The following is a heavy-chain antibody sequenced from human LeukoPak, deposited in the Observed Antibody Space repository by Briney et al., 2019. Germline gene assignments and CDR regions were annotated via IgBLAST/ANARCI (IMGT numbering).Heavy chain of an antibody. CDR1: GYTFTSYH. CDR3: AKEGGGRLFSYDSSGYPP. J-gene: IGHJ5*02. V-gene: IGHV1-8*01. CDR2: MNPNSGNT. Sequence: ASVKVSCKASGYTFTSYHINWVRQATGQGLEWMGWMNPNSGNTGYAQKFQGRVTMTRNTSISTAYMELSSLRSEDTAVYYCAKEGGGRLFSYDSSGYPPWGQGTLVTVPS. D-gene: IGHD3-22*01.